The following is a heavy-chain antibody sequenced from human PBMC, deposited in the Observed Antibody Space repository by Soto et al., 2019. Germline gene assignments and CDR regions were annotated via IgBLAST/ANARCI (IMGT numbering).Heavy chain of an antibody. CDR3: ARAPAAVAGPFDY. J-gene: IGHJ4*02. Sequence: SETLSLTCTVSGGSISSGGYYWSWIRQHPGKGLEWIGYIYYSGSTYYNPSLKSRVTISVDTSKNQFSLKLSSVTAADTAVYYCARAPAAVAGPFDYWGQGTLVTVSS. V-gene: IGHV4-31*03. D-gene: IGHD6-19*01. CDR2: IYYSGST. CDR1: GGSISSGGYY.